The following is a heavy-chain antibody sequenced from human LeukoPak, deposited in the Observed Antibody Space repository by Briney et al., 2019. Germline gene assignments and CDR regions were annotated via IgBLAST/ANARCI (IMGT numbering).Heavy chain of an antibody. J-gene: IGHJ6*04. CDR3: AREASDIVVVPAANPNYYYYGMDV. CDR1: GGTFSSYA. CDR2: IIPIFGTA. Sequence: SVKVSCKASGGTFSSYAISWVRQAPGQGLEWMGGIIPIFGTANYAQKFQGRVTITADESTSTAYMELSSLRSEDTAVYYCAREASDIVVVPAANPNYYYYGMDVWGKGTTVTVSS. V-gene: IGHV1-69*13. D-gene: IGHD2-2*01.